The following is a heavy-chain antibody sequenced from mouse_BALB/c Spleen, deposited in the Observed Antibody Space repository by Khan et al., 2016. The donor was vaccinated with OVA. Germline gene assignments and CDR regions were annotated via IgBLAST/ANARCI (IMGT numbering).Heavy chain of an antibody. V-gene: IGHV9-3*02. J-gene: IGHJ3*01. D-gene: IGHD2-1*01. CDR1: GYTLTNYG. CDR2: INTYTGEP. Sequence: QFQLVQSGPELKKPGETVKISCKASGYTLTNYGMNWVKQAPGKGLKWMGWINTYTGEPTYAEDFKGRIAFSLETSASTAYLQINNLKNEDTATYFGARSKGNYWFAYWGQGTLVTVSA. CDR3: ARSKGNYWFAY.